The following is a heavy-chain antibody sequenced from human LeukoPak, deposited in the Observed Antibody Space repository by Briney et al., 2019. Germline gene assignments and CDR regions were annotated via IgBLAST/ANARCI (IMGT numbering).Heavy chain of an antibody. D-gene: IGHD3-16*01. CDR3: ARDIGLHLGEYYFDY. CDR2: ISGSGGST. CDR1: GFTFSSYA. V-gene: IGHV3-23*01. J-gene: IGHJ4*02. Sequence: GGSLRLSCAASGFTFSSYAMTWVRQAPGKGLEWVSAISGSGGSTSYAQKFQGRVTMTRDTSTSTVYMELSSLRSEDTAVYYCARDIGLHLGEYYFDYWGQGTLVTVSS.